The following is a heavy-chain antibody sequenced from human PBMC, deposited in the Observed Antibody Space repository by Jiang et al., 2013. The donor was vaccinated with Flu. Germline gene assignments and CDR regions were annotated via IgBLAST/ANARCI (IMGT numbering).Heavy chain of an antibody. Sequence: GAEVKKPGESLRISCKGSGYSFTSYWISWVRQMPGKGLEWMGRIDPSDSYTNYSPSFQGHVTISADKSISTAYLQWSSLKASDTAMYYCAIPKWAAAGIPYYYYGMDVWGKGTTVTVSS. CDR3: AIPKWAAAGIPYYYYGMDV. CDR2: IDPSDSYT. V-gene: IGHV5-10-1*01. J-gene: IGHJ6*04. D-gene: IGHD6-13*01. CDR1: GYSFTSYW.